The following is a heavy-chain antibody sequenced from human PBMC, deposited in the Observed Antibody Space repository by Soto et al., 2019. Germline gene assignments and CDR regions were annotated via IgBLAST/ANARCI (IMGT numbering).Heavy chain of an antibody. CDR3: AKDPYDILTGYYIGFEC. V-gene: IGHV3-23*01. J-gene: IGHJ4*02. D-gene: IGHD3-9*01. CDR2: ISGSGGST. Sequence: GGSLRLSCAASGFTFSSYAMNWVRQAPGKGLEWVSTISGSGGSTYFADSVKGRFTISRDNSKNTLYLQMNSLRAEDTAVYYCAKDPYDILTGYYIGFECWGQGTLVTVS. CDR1: GFTFSSYA.